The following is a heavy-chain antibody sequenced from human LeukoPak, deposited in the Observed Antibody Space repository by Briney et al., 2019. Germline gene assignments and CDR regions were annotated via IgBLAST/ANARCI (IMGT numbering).Heavy chain of an antibody. V-gene: IGHV4-39*01. D-gene: IGHD6-13*01. J-gene: IGHJ4*02. CDR3: ARHSPGGGYSSSDGTDY. CDR1: GGSISSSSYY. CDR2: IYYSGST. Sequence: SETLSLTCTVSGGSISSSSYYWGWIRQPPGKGLEWIGYIYYSGSTYYNPSLKSRVTISVDTSKNQFSLKLSSVTAADTAVYYCARHSPGGGYSSSDGTDYWGQGTLVTVSS.